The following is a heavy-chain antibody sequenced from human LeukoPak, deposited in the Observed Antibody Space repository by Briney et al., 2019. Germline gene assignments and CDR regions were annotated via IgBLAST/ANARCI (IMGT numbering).Heavy chain of an antibody. J-gene: IGHJ4*02. V-gene: IGHV5-51*01. CDR2: IYPGDSDT. CDR1: GYSFTSYW. Sequence: RGESLKISCKGSGYSFTSYWIGWVRQMPGKGLEWMGIIYPGDSDTRYSPSFQGQVTISADKSISTAYLQWSSLKASDTAMYYCASGGYYYDSSGYPPRYWGQGTLVTVSS. D-gene: IGHD3-22*01. CDR3: ASGGYYYDSSGYPPRY.